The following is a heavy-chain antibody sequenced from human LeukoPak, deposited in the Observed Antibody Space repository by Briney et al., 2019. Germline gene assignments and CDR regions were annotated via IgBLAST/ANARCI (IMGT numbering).Heavy chain of an antibody. CDR1: GGSISSYY. D-gene: IGHD5-12*01. Sequence: SETLSLTCTVSGGSISSYYWSWLRQPPGKGLEWIGYIYYSGSTNYNPSLKSRVTISVDTSKNQFSLKLSSVTAADTAVYYCARALYSGYDAFDYWGQGTLVTVSS. V-gene: IGHV4-59*01. CDR3: ARALYSGYDAFDY. CDR2: IYYSGST. J-gene: IGHJ4*02.